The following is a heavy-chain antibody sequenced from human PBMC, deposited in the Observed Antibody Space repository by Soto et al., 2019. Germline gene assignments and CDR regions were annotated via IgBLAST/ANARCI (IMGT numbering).Heavy chain of an antibody. CDR1: GFTFSSFP. CDR3: ARDYYKYYDSSGYYRSPAY. CDR2: ISDSGDST. D-gene: IGHD3-22*01. V-gene: IGHV3-23*01. Sequence: GGPLRLSCAASGFTFSSFPMTWVRQAPGKGLEWVSGISDSGDSTFYADSGKGRFTISRDNSRNTLFLQMNSLRAEDTAVYYCARDYYKYYDSSGYYRSPAYWGQGTLVTVSS. J-gene: IGHJ4*02.